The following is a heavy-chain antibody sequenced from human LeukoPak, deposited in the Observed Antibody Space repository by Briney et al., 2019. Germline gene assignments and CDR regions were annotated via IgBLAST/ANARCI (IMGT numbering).Heavy chain of an antibody. D-gene: IGHD6-6*01. J-gene: IGHJ4*02. Sequence: GGSLRLSCTASGFSFSGHWMHWARQLPGKGLVWVSRISPTGSTTSYADSVKGRFTVSRDNAKNTLYLQVNNLRAEDTAVYYRARGPNSNWSGLDFWGQGTLLTVSS. V-gene: IGHV3-74*01. CDR1: GFSFSGHW. CDR2: ISPTGSTT. CDR3: ARGPNSNWSGLDF.